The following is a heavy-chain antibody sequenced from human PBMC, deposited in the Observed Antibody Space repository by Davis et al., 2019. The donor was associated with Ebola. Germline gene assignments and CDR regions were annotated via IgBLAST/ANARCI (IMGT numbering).Heavy chain of an antibody. J-gene: IGHJ3*02. Sequence: AASVKVSCKTSGYIFTCYSIHWVRQAPGEGLEWVGWINGGNGDTKCSQKFQGRVTITRDTSASTAYMELSSLRSEDTAVYYCATHFGVVGLDAFDIWGQGTLVTVSS. CDR1: GYIFTCYS. D-gene: IGHD3-3*01. CDR2: INGGNGDT. V-gene: IGHV1-3*01. CDR3: ATHFGVVGLDAFDI.